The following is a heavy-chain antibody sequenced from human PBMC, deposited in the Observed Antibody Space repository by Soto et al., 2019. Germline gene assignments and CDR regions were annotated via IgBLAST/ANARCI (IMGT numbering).Heavy chain of an antibody. J-gene: IGHJ3*01. CDR3: AGPFETTYDAFDV. D-gene: IGHD1-1*01. Sequence: SVKVSCKASGCTFSSYAISCVRQAPGQGLEWMGGIIPIFGTANYAQKFQGRVTITADKSTSTAYMELSSLRSEDTAVYYCAGPFETTYDAFDVWGQGTMVTVSS. CDR1: GCTFSSYA. V-gene: IGHV1-69*06. CDR2: IIPIFGTA.